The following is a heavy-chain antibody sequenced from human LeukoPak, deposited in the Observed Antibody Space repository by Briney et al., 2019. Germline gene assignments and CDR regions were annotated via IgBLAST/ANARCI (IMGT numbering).Heavy chain of an antibody. Sequence: PGRSLRLSCAASGFTFSSYGMHWVRQAPGKGLEWVAVIWYDGSNKYYADSVKGRFTISRDNSKNTPYLQMNSLRAEDTAVYYCARDAHSNYYYYYGMDVWGQGTTVTVSS. CDR1: GFTFSSYG. CDR3: ARDAHSNYYYYYGMDV. J-gene: IGHJ6*02. V-gene: IGHV3-33*01. CDR2: IWYDGSNK. D-gene: IGHD4-11*01.